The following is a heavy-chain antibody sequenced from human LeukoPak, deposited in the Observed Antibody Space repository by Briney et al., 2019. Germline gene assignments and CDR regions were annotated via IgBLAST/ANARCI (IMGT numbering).Heavy chain of an antibody. J-gene: IGHJ1*01. CDR1: GFTVSSNY. CDR3: AMGSGYYDSSGYYLN. CDR2: IYSGGST. D-gene: IGHD3-22*01. Sequence: GGSLRLSCAASGFTVSSNYMSWVRQAPGKGLEWVSVIYSGGSTYYADSVKGRFTISRHNSKNTLYLQMNSLRAEDTAVYYCAMGSGYYDSSGYYLNWGQGTLVTVSS. V-gene: IGHV3-53*04.